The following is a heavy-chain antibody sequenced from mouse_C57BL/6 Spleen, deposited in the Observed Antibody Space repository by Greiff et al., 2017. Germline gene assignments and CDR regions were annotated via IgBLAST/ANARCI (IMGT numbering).Heavy chain of an antibody. Sequence: VQVVESGPGLVAPSQSLSITCTVSGFSLTSYGVSWVRQPPGKGLEWLGVIWGDESSNYHSALISRLSTSKDNSTSQVFLKLNSLQTDDTATYYCAKTGIITTVPYYYAMDYWGQGTSVTVSS. J-gene: IGHJ4*01. V-gene: IGHV2-3*01. CDR3: AKTGIITTVPYYYAMDY. D-gene: IGHD1-1*01. CDR2: IWGDESS. CDR1: GFSLTSYG.